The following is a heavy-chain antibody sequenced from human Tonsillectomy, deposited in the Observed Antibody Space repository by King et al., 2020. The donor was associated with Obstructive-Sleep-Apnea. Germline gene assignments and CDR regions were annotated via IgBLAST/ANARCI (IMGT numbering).Heavy chain of an antibody. CDR2: ISYDGSNK. J-gene: IGHJ4*02. D-gene: IGHD6-19*01. CDR1: GFTFSSYA. V-gene: IGHV3-30-3*01. Sequence: VQLVESGGGVVQPGRSLRLSCAASGFTFSSYAMHWVRQAPGKGLEWVAVISYDGSNKYYADSVKGRFTISRDNSKNTRYLQMNSLRPEDTAVYYCARDGGYSSGWLVYWGQGTLVTVSS. CDR3: ARDGGYSSGWLVY.